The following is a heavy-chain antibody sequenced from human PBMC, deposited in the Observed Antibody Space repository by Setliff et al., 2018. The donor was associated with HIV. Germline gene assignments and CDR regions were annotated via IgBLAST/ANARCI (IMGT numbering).Heavy chain of an antibody. Sequence: ASVKVSCKASGYSFSNHYIHWVRQAPGQGLEWMGWVSPYNGHTNYAQNFQGRVTMTTDTSTSRAYMELRSLRSDDTAAYYCAVDTAMVRGMDVWGQGTTVTVSS. CDR3: AVDTAMVRGMDV. CDR1: GYSFSNHY. J-gene: IGHJ6*02. V-gene: IGHV1-18*04. D-gene: IGHD5-18*01. CDR2: VSPYNGHT.